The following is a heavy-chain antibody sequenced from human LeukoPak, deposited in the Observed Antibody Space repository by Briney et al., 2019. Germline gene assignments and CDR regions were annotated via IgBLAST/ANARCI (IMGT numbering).Heavy chain of an antibody. Sequence: PGGSLRLSCAASGFSLSSYWMTWVRQAPGKGLEWVANIKTDGSLTYYVDSVKGRFTISRDNAKNSLYLQMNSLRAEDTAVYYCARGDPSSSWYYFDYWGQGTLVTVSS. CDR1: GFSLSSYW. CDR2: IKTDGSLT. J-gene: IGHJ4*02. CDR3: ARGDPSSSWYYFDY. D-gene: IGHD6-13*01. V-gene: IGHV3-7*03.